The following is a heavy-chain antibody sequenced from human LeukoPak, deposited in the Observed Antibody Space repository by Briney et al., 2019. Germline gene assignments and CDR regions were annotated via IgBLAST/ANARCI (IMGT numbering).Heavy chain of an antibody. V-gene: IGHV3-43*01. J-gene: IGHJ6*02. CDR2: ISWDGGST. CDR1: GFTFDDYT. D-gene: IGHD2-15*01. CDR3: AKDKAAYYYYYGMDV. Sequence: PGGSLRLSCAASGFTFDDYTMHWVRHAPGKGLEWVSLISWDGGSTYYADSVKGRFTISRDNSKNSLYLQMDSLRTEDTALYYCAKDKAAYYYYYGMDVWGQGTTVTVSS.